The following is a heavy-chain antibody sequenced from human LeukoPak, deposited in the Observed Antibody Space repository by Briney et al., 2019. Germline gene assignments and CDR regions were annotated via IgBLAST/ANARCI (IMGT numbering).Heavy chain of an antibody. CDR2: IIPIFGTA. J-gene: IGHJ5*02. Sequence: GASVKVSCKASGGTFSSYAISWVRQAPGQGLKWMGGIIPIFGTANYAQKFQDRVTITADKSTSTAYMELSSLRSEDTAVYYCARGHFSNYGYWFDPWGQGTLVTVSS. D-gene: IGHD4-11*01. V-gene: IGHV1-69*06. CDR3: ARGHFSNYGYWFDP. CDR1: GGTFSSYA.